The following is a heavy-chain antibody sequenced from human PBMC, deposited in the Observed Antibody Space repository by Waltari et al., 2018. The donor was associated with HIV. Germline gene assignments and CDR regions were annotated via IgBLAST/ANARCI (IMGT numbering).Heavy chain of an antibody. V-gene: IGHV3-48*01. D-gene: IGHD6-6*01. CDR3: ARSKYSSSSGFDL. CDR1: GFSFRRYS. Sequence: EVQLVESGGGLVQPGGSLRLPCAAPGFSFRRYSINWVRQAPEKGLEWVSYISSSSSTIYSADSVKGRFTISRDNAKNALYLQMNSLRAEDTAVYYCARSKYSSSSGFDLWGRGTLVTVSS. J-gene: IGHJ2*01. CDR2: ISSSSSTI.